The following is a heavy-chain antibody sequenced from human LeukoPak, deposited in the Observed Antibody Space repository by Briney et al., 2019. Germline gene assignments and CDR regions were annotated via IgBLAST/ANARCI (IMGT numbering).Heavy chain of an antibody. J-gene: IGHJ4*02. V-gene: IGHV4-59*08. Sequence: SETLSLTCTVSGDSISDYYWSWIRQPPGKGLEWIGYIYYSGSTNYNPSLKSRVTISVDTSKNQFSLKLRSVTAADTAVYYCARHNYGDYFPSLSLDYWGQGTVVTVSS. CDR2: IYYSGST. CDR3: ARHNYGDYFPSLSLDY. D-gene: IGHD4-17*01. CDR1: GDSISDYY.